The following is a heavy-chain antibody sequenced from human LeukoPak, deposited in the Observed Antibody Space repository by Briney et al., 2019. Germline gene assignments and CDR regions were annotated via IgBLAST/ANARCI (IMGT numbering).Heavy chain of an antibody. D-gene: IGHD5-18*01. V-gene: IGHV3-11*06. CDR3: ARPPGYSYGYVVY. Sequence: GGSLRLSCAASGFTFSDYYMSWIRQAPGKGLEWVSYISSSSSYTNYADSVKGRFTISRDNAKNSLYLQMNSLRAEDTAVYYCARPPGYSYGYVVYWGQGTLVTVSS. CDR1: GFTFSDYY. J-gene: IGHJ4*02. CDR2: ISSSSSYT.